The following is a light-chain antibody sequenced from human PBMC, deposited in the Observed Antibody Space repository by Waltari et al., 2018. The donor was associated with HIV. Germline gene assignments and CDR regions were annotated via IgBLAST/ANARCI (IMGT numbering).Light chain of an antibody. Sequence: QSALTHPASVYGSPGHSLTISCPGSSSDDGGYNYVSWYQHHPGKAPRLMIYDVSTRPSGVSDRFSGSKSGDTASLTISGLQAEDEADYYCESYTSTSVWVFGGGTRLTVL. CDR3: ESYTSTSVWV. V-gene: IGLV2-14*03. CDR2: DVS. CDR1: SSDDGGYNY. J-gene: IGLJ3*02.